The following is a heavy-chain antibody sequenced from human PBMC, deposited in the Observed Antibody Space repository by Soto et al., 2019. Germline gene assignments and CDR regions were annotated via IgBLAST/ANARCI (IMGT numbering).Heavy chain of an antibody. CDR3: ERPSIQAPGNY. CDR1: GFSFSNYA. CDR2: ISGGGATT. Sequence: PGGSLRLSCVASGFSFSNYAMSWVRQAPGKGLQWVAVISGGGATTDYADSVKGRFTISRDNSQNTVYLELNSLRAEDTAIYYCERPSIQAPGNYWGQGTLVTVSS. D-gene: IGHD6-13*01. J-gene: IGHJ4*02. V-gene: IGHV3-23*01.